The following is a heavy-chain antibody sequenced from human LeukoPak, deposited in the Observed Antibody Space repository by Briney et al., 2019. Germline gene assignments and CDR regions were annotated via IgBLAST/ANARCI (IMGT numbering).Heavy chain of an antibody. D-gene: IGHD2-2*01. CDR1: GGSFSGYY. CDR2: INHSGST. CDR3: ARRNKYQLLLLPERYGMDV. V-gene: IGHV4-34*01. Sequence: SETLSLTCAVYGGSFSGYYWSWIRQPPGKGLEWIGEINHSGSTNYNPSLKSRVTISVDTSKNQFSLKLSSVTAADTAVYYCARRNKYQLLLLPERYGMDVWGQGTTDTVSS. J-gene: IGHJ6*02.